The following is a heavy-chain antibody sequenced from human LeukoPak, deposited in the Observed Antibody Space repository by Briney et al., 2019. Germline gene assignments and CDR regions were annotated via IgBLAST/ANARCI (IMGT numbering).Heavy chain of an antibody. Sequence: SETLSLTCTVSGGSISSYYWSWLRQPAGKGLEWIGRIYTSGSTNYNPSLKSRVTMSVDTSKNQFSLKLSSVTAAHTAVYYCARDVAMVREGHAFDIWGQGTMVTVSS. CDR2: IYTSGST. CDR1: GGSISSYY. D-gene: IGHD3-10*01. CDR3: ARDVAMVREGHAFDI. V-gene: IGHV4-4*07. J-gene: IGHJ3*02.